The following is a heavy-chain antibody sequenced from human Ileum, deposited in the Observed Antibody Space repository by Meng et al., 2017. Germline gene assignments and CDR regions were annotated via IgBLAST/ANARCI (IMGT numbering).Heavy chain of an antibody. J-gene: IGHJ4*02. Sequence: QQAGRLLGKPSRTLPHTCAVAGTWWSWVRQPPGKGLEWIGEIFQSGRTNYNPSLKSRVTISIDKSKSQISLQLSAVTAADTAVYSCATSNDRDVYYLGYWGQGTLVTVSS. CDR3: ATSNDRDVYYLGY. CDR2: IFQSGRT. D-gene: IGHD3-22*01. CDR1: GTW. V-gene: IGHV4-4*02.